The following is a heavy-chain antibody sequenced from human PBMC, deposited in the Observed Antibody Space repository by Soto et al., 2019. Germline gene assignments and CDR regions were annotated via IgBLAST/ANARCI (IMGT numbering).Heavy chain of an antibody. J-gene: IGHJ6*02. Sequence: SETLSLTCAVYGGSFSGYYWSWIRQPPGKGLEWIGEINHSGSTNYNPSLKSRVTISVDTSKNQFSLKLSSVTAADTAVYYCARSIRGNGMDVWGQGTTVTVSS. D-gene: IGHD5-12*01. V-gene: IGHV4-34*01. CDR3: ARSIRGNGMDV. CDR1: GGSFSGYY. CDR2: INHSGST.